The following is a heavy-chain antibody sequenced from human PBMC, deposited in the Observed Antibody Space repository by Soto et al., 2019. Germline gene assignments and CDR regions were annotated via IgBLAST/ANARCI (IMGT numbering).Heavy chain of an antibody. D-gene: IGHD2-15*01. CDR1: GFTFSSYG. V-gene: IGHV3-33*01. J-gene: IGHJ4*02. CDR3: ERDLGYCSGGSCFYFDY. CDR2: IWYDRSNN. Sequence: GGSLRLSFAASGFTFSSYGMHWVLQAPGKGLEWVAVIWYDRSNNYSAESVKGRFTLYRDNSKNTLYMQMNTPRAEDTAVYYCERDLGYCSGGSCFYFDYWGQGTLVTVSS.